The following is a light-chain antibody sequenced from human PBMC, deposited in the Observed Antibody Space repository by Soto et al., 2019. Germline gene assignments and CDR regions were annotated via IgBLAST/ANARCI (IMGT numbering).Light chain of an antibody. Sequence: QSVLTQPASVSGSPGQSIAISCTRSSSDVGMYNYVSWYQQHPGKVPKLIIYEVTNRPSGVSNRFSGSKSGNTASLTISGLQAEDEADYYCSSYTTSSTRVFGTGTKVNVL. CDR2: EVT. J-gene: IGLJ1*01. V-gene: IGLV2-14*01. CDR1: SSDVGMYNY. CDR3: SSYTTSSTRV.